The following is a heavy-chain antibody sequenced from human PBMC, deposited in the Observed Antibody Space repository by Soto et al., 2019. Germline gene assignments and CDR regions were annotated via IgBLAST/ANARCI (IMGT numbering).Heavy chain of an antibody. J-gene: IGHJ6*03. CDR1: GYTFTSYD. CDR3: ARSGRANCSGGSCYSGYYYYYMDV. V-gene: IGHV1-8*01. Sequence: ASVKVSCKASGYTFTSYDINWVRQATGQGLEWMGWMNPNSGNTGYAQKFQGRVTMTRNTSLSTAYMELSSLGSEDTAVYYCARSGRANCSGGSCYSGYYYYYMDVWGKGTTVTVSS. CDR2: MNPNSGNT. D-gene: IGHD2-15*01.